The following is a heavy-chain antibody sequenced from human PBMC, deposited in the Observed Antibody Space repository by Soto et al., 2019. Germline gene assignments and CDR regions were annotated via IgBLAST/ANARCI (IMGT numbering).Heavy chain of an antibody. CDR2: IYHSGST. J-gene: IGHJ3*02. CDR3: ARTVDYSAFDI. Sequence: QLQLQESGSGLVKPSQTLSLTCAVSGGSISSGGYSWSWIRQPPGKGLQWIGYIYHSGSTYYNPSLKSRVTISVDSSKNQFSLKLSSVTAADTAVYYCARTVDYSAFDIWGQGTMVSVSS. D-gene: IGHD2-15*01. CDR1: GGSISSGGYS. V-gene: IGHV4-30-2*01.